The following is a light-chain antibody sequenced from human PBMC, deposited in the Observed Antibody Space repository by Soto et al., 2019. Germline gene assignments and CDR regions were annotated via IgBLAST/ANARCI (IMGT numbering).Light chain of an antibody. J-gene: IGKJ1*01. Sequence: EIVLTQSPATLSLSPGERATLSCRASQSVNSYLAWYQQKPGQAPRLLIYDASNRATGFPARFSGSGSGSDFTLTISSLEPEDFAVYYCQQRRTFGQGTKGDIK. CDR1: QSVNSY. CDR3: QQRRT. CDR2: DAS. V-gene: IGKV3-11*01.